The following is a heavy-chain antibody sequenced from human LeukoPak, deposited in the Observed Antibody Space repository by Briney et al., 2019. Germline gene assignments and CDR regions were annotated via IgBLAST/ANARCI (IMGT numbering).Heavy chain of an antibody. D-gene: IGHD3-22*01. J-gene: IGHJ4*02. V-gene: IGHV3-23*01. CDR1: GFTFSSYA. Sequence: QSGGSLRLSCAASGFTFSSYAMSWVRQAPGKGLERVSAISGSGGSTYYADSVKGRFTISRDNSKNTLYLQMNSLRAEDTAVYYCAKDHFHRYYYDSSGYYPFDYWGQGTLVTVSS. CDR2: ISGSGGST. CDR3: AKDHFHRYYYDSSGYYPFDY.